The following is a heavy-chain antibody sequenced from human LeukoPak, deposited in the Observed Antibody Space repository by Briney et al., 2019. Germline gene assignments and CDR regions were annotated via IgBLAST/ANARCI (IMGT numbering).Heavy chain of an antibody. Sequence: GGSLRLSCAVSGFIVSSDYMSWVRQAPGKGLEWVANIKQDGSKKSYVDSVKGRFTISRDNAKNSLYLQMNSLRAEGTAIYYCTRVGYIDEGIDYWGQGTLVTVSS. CDR3: TRVGYIDEGIDY. V-gene: IGHV3-7*04. D-gene: IGHD5-24*01. CDR2: IKQDGSKK. CDR1: GFIVSSDY. J-gene: IGHJ4*02.